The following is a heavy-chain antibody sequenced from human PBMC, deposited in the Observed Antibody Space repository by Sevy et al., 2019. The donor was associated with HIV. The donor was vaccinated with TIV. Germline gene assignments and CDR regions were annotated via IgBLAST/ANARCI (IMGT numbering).Heavy chain of an antibody. Sequence: GESLKISCAASGFTFSSYWMHWVRQAPGKGPVWVSGVNSDGSSTNYAGAVKGRFTMSRDSAKNTLYLQMNSLRAEDTAVYFWVAANTWQDYWGQGTLVTVSS. CDR3: VAANTWQDY. V-gene: IGHV3-74*01. D-gene: IGHD2-15*01. J-gene: IGHJ4*02. CDR2: VNSDGSST. CDR1: GFTFSSYW.